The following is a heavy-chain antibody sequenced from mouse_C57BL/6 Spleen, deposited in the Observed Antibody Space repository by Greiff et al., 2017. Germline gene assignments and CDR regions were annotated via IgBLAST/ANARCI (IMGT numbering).Heavy chain of an antibody. CDR1: GYAFSSYW. J-gene: IGHJ4*01. CDR3: ARWGDYDAMDY. V-gene: IGHV1-80*01. CDR2: IYPGDGDT. Sequence: VQLQQSGAELVKPGASVKISCKASGYAFSSYWMNWVKQRPGKGLEWIGQIYPGDGDTNYNGKFKGKATLTADKSSSTAYMQLSSLTSEDSAVYFCARWGDYDAMDYWGQGTSVTVSS.